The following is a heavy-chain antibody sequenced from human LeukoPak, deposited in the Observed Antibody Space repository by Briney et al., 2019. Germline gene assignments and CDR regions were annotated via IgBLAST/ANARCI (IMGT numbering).Heavy chain of an antibody. J-gene: IGHJ5*02. CDR2: IYHGGRT. CDR3: ARDGPGYGSGWYGVWFDP. CDR1: GYSISSGYY. Sequence: SETLSLTCAVSGYSISSGYYWGWIRQPPGKGLEWIGSIYHGGRTYYNPSLKSRVTMAIDTSNNHLSLELRSVTAADTAVYYCARDGPGYGSGWYGVWFDPWGQGTLSPSPQ. D-gene: IGHD6-19*01. V-gene: IGHV4-38-2*02.